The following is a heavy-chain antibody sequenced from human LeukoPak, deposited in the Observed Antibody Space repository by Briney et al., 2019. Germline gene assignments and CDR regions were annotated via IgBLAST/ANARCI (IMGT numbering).Heavy chain of an antibody. CDR3: ARDLRAFDI. CDR1: GFTFYNYA. CDR2: INSNGRST. J-gene: IGHJ3*02. V-gene: IGHV3-64*02. Sequence: PGGSLRLSCAASGFTFYNYAMHWVRQAPGKGLEFVSVINSNGRSTNYLDSVKGRFTISRDNSKNTVYLQMGSLRVEDTAMYYCARDLRAFDIWGQGTMVTVSS.